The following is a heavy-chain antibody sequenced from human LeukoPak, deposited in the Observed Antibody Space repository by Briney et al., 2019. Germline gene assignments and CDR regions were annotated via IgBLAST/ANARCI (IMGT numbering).Heavy chain of an antibody. J-gene: IGHJ5*02. CDR3: ARDLLQQLVPNWFDP. Sequence: ASVKVSCKASGGTFSSYAISWVRQAPGQGLEWMGRIIPILGIANYAQKFQGRVTITADKSTSTAYMELSSLRSEDTAVYYCARDLLQQLVPNWFDPWGQGTLVTVSS. CDR1: GGTFSSYA. V-gene: IGHV1-69*04. CDR2: IIPILGIA. D-gene: IGHD6-13*01.